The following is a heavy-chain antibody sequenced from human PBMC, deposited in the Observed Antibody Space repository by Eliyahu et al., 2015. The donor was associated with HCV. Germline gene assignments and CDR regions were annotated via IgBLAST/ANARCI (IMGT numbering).Heavy chain of an antibody. CDR1: GFPFSASA. V-gene: IGHV3-73*01. J-gene: IGHJ4*02. D-gene: IGHD6-19*01. CDR3: TRLGVTGTVNY. Sequence: EVQLVESGGGLVQPGGSLKLSCAASGFPFSASAXHWVRQASGKGLEWVGRIGGKPEDHATEYAASVRGRFTISRDDSRNTAFLQMNTLKTEDTAVYYCTRLGVTGTVNYWGQGTVVAVST. CDR2: IGGKPEDHAT.